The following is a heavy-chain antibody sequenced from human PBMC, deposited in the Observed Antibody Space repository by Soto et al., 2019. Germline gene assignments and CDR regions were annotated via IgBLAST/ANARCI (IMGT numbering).Heavy chain of an antibody. CDR3: ARSYYDSTGFAVDP. J-gene: IGHJ5*02. CDR2: MYFGGSF. D-gene: IGHD3-22*01. Sequence: QMQLQASGPGLVKPSETLSLTCNVSGASVSHGYWSWIRQPPGKALEWIGFMYFGGSFNYNPSLTRRATISVETSKNQSSMKLTSVTASDTAVYYCARSYYDSTGFAVDPWGQGTLVTVSS. CDR1: GASVSHGY. V-gene: IGHV4-59*02.